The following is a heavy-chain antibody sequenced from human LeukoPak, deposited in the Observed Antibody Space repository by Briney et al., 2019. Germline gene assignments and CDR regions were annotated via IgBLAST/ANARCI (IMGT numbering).Heavy chain of an antibody. V-gene: IGHV3-23*01. J-gene: IGHJ3*02. CDR1: GFTFSSYA. Sequence: GGSLRLSCAASGFTFSSYAMSWVRQAPGKGLEWVSAISGSGGSTYYADSVKGRFTISRDNAKNSLYLQMSSLRAEDTAVYYCARAKRNGFDIWGQGTMVTVSS. CDR2: ISGSGGST. CDR3: ARAKRNGFDI.